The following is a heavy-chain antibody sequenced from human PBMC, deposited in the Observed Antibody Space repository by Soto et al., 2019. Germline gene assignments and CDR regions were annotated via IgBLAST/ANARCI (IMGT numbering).Heavy chain of an antibody. Sequence: GGSLRLSCTASGFAFSSYVMNWVRQAPGKGLEWVSSIWLSGDSPYYADSVKGRFTISRDNSMNTVYLQMHSLRAEDTAVYYCARARSSGYYFDYWGQGTLVTVSS. CDR1: GFAFSSYV. J-gene: IGHJ4*02. D-gene: IGHD3-10*01. CDR2: IWLSGDSP. V-gene: IGHV3-23*01. CDR3: ARARSSGYYFDY.